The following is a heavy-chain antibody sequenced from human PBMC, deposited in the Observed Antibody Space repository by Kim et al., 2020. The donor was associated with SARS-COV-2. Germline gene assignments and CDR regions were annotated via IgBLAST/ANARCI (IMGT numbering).Heavy chain of an antibody. D-gene: IGHD1-26*01. Sequence: GGSLRLSCAASGFTFDDYAMHWVRQTPGKGLEWVSSISWNSGSLGYADSVKGRFTISRDNAKNSLYLQMNSLRAEDTALYYCAKAAYTWSYTANIYYYYGMDVWGQGTTVTVSS. J-gene: IGHJ6*02. CDR2: ISWNSGSL. V-gene: IGHV3-9*01. CDR3: AKAAYTWSYTANIYYYYGMDV. CDR1: GFTFDDYA.